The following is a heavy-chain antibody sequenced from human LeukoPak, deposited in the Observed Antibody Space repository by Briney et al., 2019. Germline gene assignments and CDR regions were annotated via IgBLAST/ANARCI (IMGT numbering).Heavy chain of an antibody. V-gene: IGHV3-21*01. J-gene: IGHJ3*02. CDR2: ISSSSSYI. D-gene: IGHD3-16*02. CDR3: ARGKEVWGSYRYGAFDI. Sequence: GGSLRLSCAASGFTFSSYSMIWVRQAPGKGLEWVSSISSSSSYIYYADSVKGRFTISRDNAKNSLYLQMNSLRAEDTAVYYCARGKEVWGSYRYGAFDIWGQGTMVTVSS. CDR1: GFTFSSYS.